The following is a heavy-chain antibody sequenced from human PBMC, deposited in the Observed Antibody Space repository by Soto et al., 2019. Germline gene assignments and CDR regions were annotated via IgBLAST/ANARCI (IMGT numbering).Heavy chain of an antibody. J-gene: IGHJ6*02. CDR1: GDSVSSNSAA. Sequence: SQTLSLTCAISGDSVSSNSAAWNWIRRSPSRGLEWLGRTYYRSKWYNDYAVSVKSRITINPDTSKNQFSLQLNSVTPEDTAVYYCARVRYDFWSGSTYYYGMDVWGQGTTVTVSS. V-gene: IGHV6-1*01. CDR2: TYYRSKWYN. D-gene: IGHD3-3*01. CDR3: ARVRYDFWSGSTYYYGMDV.